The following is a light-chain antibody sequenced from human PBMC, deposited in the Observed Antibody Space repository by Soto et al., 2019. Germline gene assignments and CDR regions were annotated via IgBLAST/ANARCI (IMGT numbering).Light chain of an antibody. CDR2: EVS. Sequence: QSALTQPASVSGSPGQSITISCTGTSSDVGTYNYVSWYQLHPGKAPKLMVYEVSNRPSGVSNRFSGSKSGNTASLTISGLQAEDEADYHCSSYTSSSTYVSGTGTKLTVL. J-gene: IGLJ1*01. CDR1: SSDVGTYNY. CDR3: SSYTSSSTYV. V-gene: IGLV2-14*01.